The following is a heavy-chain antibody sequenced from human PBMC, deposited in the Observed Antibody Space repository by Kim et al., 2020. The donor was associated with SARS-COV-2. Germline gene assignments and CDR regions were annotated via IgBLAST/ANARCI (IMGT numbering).Heavy chain of an antibody. J-gene: IGHJ6*02. V-gene: IGHV7-4-1*02. Sequence: AQGFTGRFVFSLDTSVSTAYLQISSLKAEDTAVYYCARASKGVRSYGMDVWGQGTTVTVSS. CDR3: ARASKGVRSYGMDV. D-gene: IGHD3-10*01.